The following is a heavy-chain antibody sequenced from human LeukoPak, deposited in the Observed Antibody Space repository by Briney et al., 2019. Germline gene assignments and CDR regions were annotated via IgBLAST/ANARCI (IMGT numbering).Heavy chain of an antibody. V-gene: IGHV4-38-2*02. D-gene: IGHD4-23*01. Sequence: PSETLSLTCAVSGYSISSGYYWGWIRQPPGKGLEWIGTISHSGGTYYNPSLKSRVTISVDTSKNQFSLKPSSVTAADTAVYYCARDHGGTIDYWGQGTLVTVSS. CDR1: GYSISSGYY. CDR2: ISHSGGT. J-gene: IGHJ4*02. CDR3: ARDHGGTIDY.